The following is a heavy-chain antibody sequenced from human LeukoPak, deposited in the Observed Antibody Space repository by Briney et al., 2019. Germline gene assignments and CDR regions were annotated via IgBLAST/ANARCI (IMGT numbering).Heavy chain of an antibody. CDR1: EYTLTELS. CDR3: ATKTTVQYYYYGMDV. Sequence: ASATVSCKVSEYTLTELSMHWVRQAPGKGLEWMGGFDPEDGETIYAQKFQGRVTMTEDTSTDTAYMELSSLRSEDTAVYYCATKTTVQYYYYGMDVWGQGTTVTVSS. CDR2: FDPEDGET. J-gene: IGHJ6*02. D-gene: IGHD4-17*01. V-gene: IGHV1-24*01.